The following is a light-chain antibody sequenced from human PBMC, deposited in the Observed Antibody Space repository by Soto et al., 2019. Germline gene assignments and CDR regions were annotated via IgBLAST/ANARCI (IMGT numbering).Light chain of an antibody. J-gene: IGKJ1*01. CDR1: QSVSSTY. Sequence: VLTQSPGTLSLSPGERANLSCRASQSVSSTYLAWYQQKPGQAPRLLIYGASSRATGIPDRFSGSGSGTDFTLTISRLEPEDFAVYYCQQFGSSPRTFGQGTKVEI. CDR2: GAS. CDR3: QQFGSSPRT. V-gene: IGKV3-20*01.